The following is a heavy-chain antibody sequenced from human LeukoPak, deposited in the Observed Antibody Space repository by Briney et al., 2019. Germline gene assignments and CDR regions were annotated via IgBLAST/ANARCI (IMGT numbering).Heavy chain of an antibody. CDR2: ISSSSTI. J-gene: IGHJ3*02. CDR3: ARDYDFWSGYSAGAFDI. CDR1: GFTFSSYS. Sequence: GGSLRLSCAASGFTFSSYSMNWVRQAPGKGLEWVSYISSSSTIYYADSVKGRFTISRDNAKNSLYLQMNSLRAEDTAVYYCARDYDFWSGYSAGAFDIWGQGTMVTVSS. D-gene: IGHD3-3*01. V-gene: IGHV3-48*01.